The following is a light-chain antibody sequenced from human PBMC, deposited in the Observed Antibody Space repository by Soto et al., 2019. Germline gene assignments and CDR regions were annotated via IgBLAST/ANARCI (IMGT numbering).Light chain of an antibody. V-gene: IGLV2-14*01. J-gene: IGLJ1*01. Sequence: QSALTQPASVSGSPGQSITISCTGTSSDVGGYNYVSWYQQHPGKAPQLMIYDVSNRPSGVSNRFSGSKSGNTASLTISGLQAEDEADYYCSSYTGSSTFVFGTGTRSPS. CDR3: SSYTGSSTFV. CDR2: DVS. CDR1: SSDVGGYNY.